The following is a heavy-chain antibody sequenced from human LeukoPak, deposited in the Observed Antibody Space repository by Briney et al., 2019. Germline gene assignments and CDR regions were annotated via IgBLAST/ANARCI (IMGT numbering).Heavy chain of an antibody. V-gene: IGHV3-7*03. CDR2: IKQDGSEK. CDR1: GFTFSSYW. D-gene: IGHD3-10*01. J-gene: IGHJ6*02. CDR3: ARGKRITMVRGVTKYYYYYYGMDV. Sequence: GGSLRLSCAASGFTFSSYWMSWVRQAPGKGLEWVANIKQDGSEKYYVDSVKGRFTISRDNAKNSLYLQMNSLRAEDTAVYYCARGKRITMVRGVTKYYYYYYGMDVWGQGTLVTVSS.